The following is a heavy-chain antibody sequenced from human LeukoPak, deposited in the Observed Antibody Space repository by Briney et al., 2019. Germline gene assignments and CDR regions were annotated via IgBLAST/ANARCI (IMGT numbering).Heavy chain of an antibody. J-gene: IGHJ3*02. CDR1: GGTFISYA. D-gene: IGHD2-15*01. CDR3: AREVVVAATHDAFDI. CDR2: IIPIFGTA. V-gene: IGHV1-69*13. Sequence: GASVKVSCKGSGGTFISYAISWVRQAPGQGLEWMGGIIPIFGTANYAQKFQGRVTITADESTITAYMELSSLRSEDTAVYYCAREVVVAATHDAFDIWGQGTMVTVSS.